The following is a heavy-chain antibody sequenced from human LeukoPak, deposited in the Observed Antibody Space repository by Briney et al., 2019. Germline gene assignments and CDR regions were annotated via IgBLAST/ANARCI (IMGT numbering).Heavy chain of an antibody. CDR3: ARRTRGYYGSGSYYPYDY. V-gene: IGHV5-51*01. J-gene: IGHJ4*02. CDR1: GYSFTSYW. CDR2: IYPGDSDT. D-gene: IGHD3-10*01. Sequence: GESLKISCKGSGYSFTSYWIGWVRQMPGKGLEWMGIIYPGDSDTRYSPSFQGQVTISADKSISTAYLQWSSLKASDTAMYYCARRTRGYYGSGSYYPYDYWGQGTLVTVSS.